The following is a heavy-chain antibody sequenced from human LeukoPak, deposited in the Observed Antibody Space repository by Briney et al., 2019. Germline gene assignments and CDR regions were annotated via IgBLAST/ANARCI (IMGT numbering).Heavy chain of an antibody. CDR3: ASVRLYGEHDAFDI. V-gene: IGHV3-21*01. J-gene: IGHJ3*02. CDR1: GYTFTSSA. D-gene: IGHD3-10*02. Sequence: AASVKVSCKASGYTFTSSAMNWVRQAPGKGLEWVSSISSSSSYIYYADSVKGRFTISRDNAKNSLYLQMNSLRAEDTAVYYCASVRLYGEHDAFDIWGQGALVTVSS. CDR2: ISSSSSYI.